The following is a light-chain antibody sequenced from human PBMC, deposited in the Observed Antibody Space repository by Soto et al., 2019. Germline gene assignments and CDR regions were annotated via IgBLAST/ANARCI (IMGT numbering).Light chain of an antibody. CDR1: QSIVNF. J-gene: IGKJ1*01. V-gene: IGKV1-39*01. CDR2: TAS. Sequence: DIQMTQSPSSLSASVGDRVTITCRASQSIVNFLSWYQQKPGKAPKLLINTASTLQRGVPSRVSGSGSGTDFTLTISSVQPEHFETYCCQPSYSSLWTFCQGTKVQVK. CDR3: QPSYSSLWT.